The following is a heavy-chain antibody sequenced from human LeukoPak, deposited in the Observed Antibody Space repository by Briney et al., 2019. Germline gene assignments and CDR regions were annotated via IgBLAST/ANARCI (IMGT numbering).Heavy chain of an antibody. V-gene: IGHV4-61*02. CDR2: IYTSGST. J-gene: IGHJ4*02. Sequence: PSETLSLTCTVSGGSISSGSYYWSWIRQPAGKGLEWIGRIYTSGSTNYNPSLKSRVTISVDTSKNQFSLKLSSVTAADTAVYYCARGGAHYYDSSGYFDYWGQGTLVTVSS. CDR1: GGSISSGSYY. D-gene: IGHD3-22*01. CDR3: ARGGAHYYDSSGYFDY.